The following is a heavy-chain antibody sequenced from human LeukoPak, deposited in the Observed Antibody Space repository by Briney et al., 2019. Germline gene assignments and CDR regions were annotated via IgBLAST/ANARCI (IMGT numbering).Heavy chain of an antibody. CDR1: GYTFTNYY. Sequence: GASVKVSCKASGYTFTNYYMHWVRQAPGQGLEWMGIINPSGGTTSYAQKFQGRLTMTRDTSTGTVYMELSSLRSEDTAVYYCAKDSAAPGTRGWFDPWGQGTLVTVSS. CDR2: INPSGGTT. CDR3: AKDSAAPGTRGWFDP. J-gene: IGHJ5*02. V-gene: IGHV1-46*01. D-gene: IGHD6-13*01.